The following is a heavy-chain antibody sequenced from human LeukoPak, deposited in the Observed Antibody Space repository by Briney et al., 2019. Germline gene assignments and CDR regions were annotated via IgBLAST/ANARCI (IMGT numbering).Heavy chain of an antibody. D-gene: IGHD2-2*01. CDR2: IFFTGTT. CDR3: ARFNSGCSEASCYVHS. J-gene: IGHJ4*02. V-gene: IGHV4-59*11. CDR1: GGSMNNHY. Sequence: SETLSLTCTVSGGSMNNHYWTWIRQPPGKGLELIGHIFFTGTTAYPPSLKSRVTMSIDTSKNQFSLNVFSVTAADSAVYYCARFNSGCSEASCYVHSWGQGTLVTVSS.